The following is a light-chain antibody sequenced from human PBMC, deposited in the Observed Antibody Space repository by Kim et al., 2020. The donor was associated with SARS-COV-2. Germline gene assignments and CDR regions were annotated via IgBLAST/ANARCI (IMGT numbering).Light chain of an antibody. V-gene: IGKV1-5*03. CDR1: QSISSW. CDR3: QQYNSYSSWA. CDR2: KAS. Sequence: SVGDRVTITCRASQSISSWLAWYQQKPGKAPKLLIYKASSLESGVPSRFSGSGSGTEFTLTISSLQPDDFATYYCQQYNSYSSWAFGQGTKVDIK. J-gene: IGKJ1*01.